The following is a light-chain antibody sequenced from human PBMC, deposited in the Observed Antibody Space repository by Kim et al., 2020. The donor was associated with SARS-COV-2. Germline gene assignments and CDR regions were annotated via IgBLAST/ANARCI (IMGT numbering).Light chain of an antibody. Sequence: ELTQPPSASGTPGQRVTISCSGSSSNIGSNDVNWYQQIPGTAPKLLIYNNNQRPSGVPDRFSGSKSGTSASLAISGLQSEDEADFYCATWDDSLSGWVFGGGTQLTVL. CDR3: ATWDDSLSGWV. CDR2: NNN. J-gene: IGLJ3*02. V-gene: IGLV1-44*01. CDR1: SSNIGSND.